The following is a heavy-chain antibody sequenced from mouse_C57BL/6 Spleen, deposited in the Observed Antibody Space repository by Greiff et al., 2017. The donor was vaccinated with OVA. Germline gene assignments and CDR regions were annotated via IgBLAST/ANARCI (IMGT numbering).Heavy chain of an antibody. CDR2: IYPGDGDT. J-gene: IGHJ4*01. D-gene: IGHD2-3*01. V-gene: IGHV1-80*01. CDR1: GYAFSSYW. Sequence: QVQLKESGAELVKPGASVKISCKASGYAFSSYWMNWVKQRPGKGLEWIGQIYPGDGDTNYNGKFKGKATLTADKSSSTAYMQLSSLTSEDSAVYFCAKGDGYPYYYAMDYWGQGTSVTVSS. CDR3: AKGDGYPYYYAMDY.